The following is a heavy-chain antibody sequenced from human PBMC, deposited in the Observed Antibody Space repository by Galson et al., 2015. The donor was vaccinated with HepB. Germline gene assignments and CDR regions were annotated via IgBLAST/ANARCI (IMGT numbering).Heavy chain of an antibody. J-gene: IGHJ5*02. Sequence: SVKVSCKASGYTSTNYGISWVRQAPRQGLEWMGRISGNNGNTKTVHKFQGRVTMTTDTSTSTAYTELRRLSSDDTAVYYCAREARAYDIFTGASQSWFGPWGPGTVVTGSS. D-gene: IGHD3-9*01. CDR3: AREARAYDIFTGASQSWFGP. CDR2: ISGNNGNT. V-gene: IGHV1-18*04. CDR1: GYTSTNYG.